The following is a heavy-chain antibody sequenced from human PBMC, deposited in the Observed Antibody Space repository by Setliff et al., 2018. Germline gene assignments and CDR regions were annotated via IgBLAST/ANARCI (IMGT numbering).Heavy chain of an antibody. Sequence: GGSLRLSCAASGFTVSTFSMHWVRQAPGKGLEWVSAISGSGNSTYYADSVKGRFTISRDSSKNTLNLQMNGLRIDDTAVYYCAKSAPMVVRGSLGVWGTGTSVTVSS. D-gene: IGHD2-21*01. CDR2: ISGSGNST. V-gene: IGHV3-NL1*01. CDR1: GFTVSTFS. J-gene: IGHJ6*04. CDR3: AKSAPMVVRGSLGV.